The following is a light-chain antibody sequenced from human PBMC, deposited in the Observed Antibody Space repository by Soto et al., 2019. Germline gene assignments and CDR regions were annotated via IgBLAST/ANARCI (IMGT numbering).Light chain of an antibody. V-gene: IGKV1-33*01. CDR3: QQDDNLPLT. CDR2: DAS. CDR1: QDISNY. Sequence: DIQMTQSPSSLSAFVGDRVTITCQARQDISNYLNWYQQKPGKAPKLLIYDASNLQTGVPSRFSGSGSGTDFTFIISSLQPEEIATYSCQQDDNLPLTFGGGTKVEIK. J-gene: IGKJ4*01.